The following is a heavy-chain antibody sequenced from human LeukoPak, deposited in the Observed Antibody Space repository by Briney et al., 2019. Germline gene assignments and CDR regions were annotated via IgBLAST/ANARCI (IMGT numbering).Heavy chain of an antibody. CDR1: GFAFSDYD. V-gene: IGHV3-11*01. CDR2: IGYDGSTI. CDR3: AREGRGYYGDFDY. J-gene: IGHJ4*01. D-gene: IGHD3-3*01. Sequence: PGGSLRLSCSASGFAFSDYDMNWNRQAPGKGLEWLSYIGYDGSTIYDAASVRGRFTISRDNSKNSLFLQMNSLRVEDTAVYYCAREGRGYYGDFDYWGHGTLVTVSS.